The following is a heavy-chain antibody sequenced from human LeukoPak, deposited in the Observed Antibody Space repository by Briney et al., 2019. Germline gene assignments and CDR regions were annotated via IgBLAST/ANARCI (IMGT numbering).Heavy chain of an antibody. J-gene: IGHJ4*02. CDR1: GFTVSSNY. CDR2: IYSGGST. D-gene: IGHD3-22*01. V-gene: IGHV3-66*01. CDR3: ARARTPYYYDSSGAIDY. Sequence: PGGSLRLSCAASGFTVSSNYMSWVRQAPGKGLEWVSVIYSGGSTYYADSVKGRFTISRDNSKNTLYLQMNSLRAEDTAVYYCARARTPYYYDSSGAIDYWGQGTLVTVSS.